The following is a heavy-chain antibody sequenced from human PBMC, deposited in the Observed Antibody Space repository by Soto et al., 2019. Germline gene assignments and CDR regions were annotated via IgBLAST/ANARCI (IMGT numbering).Heavy chain of an antibody. CDR3: ANGDSSGFEYFQS. J-gene: IGHJ1*01. D-gene: IGHD3-22*01. Sequence: QVQLVESGGGVVQPGMTLRLSCTASGFTFSSHGMHWVRQAPGKGLEWVAVVSFDGTNKNYADSVRGRFTISRDKAKNKLDLQMSSLRAAATSVYYCANGDSSGFEYFQSWGQGTLVTVSS. CDR2: VSFDGTNK. V-gene: IGHV3-30*18. CDR1: GFTFSSHG.